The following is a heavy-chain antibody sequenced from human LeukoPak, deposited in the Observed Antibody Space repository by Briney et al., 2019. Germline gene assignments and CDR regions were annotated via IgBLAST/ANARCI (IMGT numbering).Heavy chain of an antibody. V-gene: IGHV4-30-4*01. Sequence: SETLSLTCTVSGGSISSGDYYWSWIRQPPGKGLEWIGYIYYSGSTYYNPSLKSRVTISVDTSKNQFSLKLSSVTAADTAVYYCASGSGYCSSTSCYAGYDAFDIWGQGTMVTVSS. D-gene: IGHD2-2*01. CDR2: IYYSGST. J-gene: IGHJ3*02. CDR3: ASGSGYCSSTSCYAGYDAFDI. CDR1: GGSISSGDYY.